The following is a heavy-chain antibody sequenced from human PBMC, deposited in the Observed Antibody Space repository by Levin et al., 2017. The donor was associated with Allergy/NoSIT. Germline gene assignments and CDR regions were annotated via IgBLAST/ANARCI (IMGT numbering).Heavy chain of an antibody. D-gene: IGHD4-17*01. CDR2: ISSSSSTI. CDR1: GFTFSSYS. CDR3: ARDHYGLYYYMDV. V-gene: IGHV3-48*02. Sequence: GASVKVSCAASGFTFSSYSMNWVRQAPGKGLEWVSYISSSSSTIYYADSVKGRFTISRDNAKNSLYLQMNSLRDEDTAVYYCARDHYGLYYYMDVWGKGTTVTVSS. J-gene: IGHJ6*03.